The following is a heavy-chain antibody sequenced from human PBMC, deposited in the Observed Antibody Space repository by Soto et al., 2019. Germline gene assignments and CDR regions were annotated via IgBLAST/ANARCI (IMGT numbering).Heavy chain of an antibody. CDR1: GGTFSSYA. CDR2: IIPIFGTA. D-gene: IGHD3-10*01. J-gene: IGHJ3*02. Sequence: SVKVSCKASGGTFSSYAISWVRQAPGQGLEWMGGIIPIFGTANYAQKFQGRVTITADKSTSTAYMELSSLRSEDTAVYYCARTVARFSAFDIWGQGTMVTVSS. CDR3: ARTVARFSAFDI. V-gene: IGHV1-69*06.